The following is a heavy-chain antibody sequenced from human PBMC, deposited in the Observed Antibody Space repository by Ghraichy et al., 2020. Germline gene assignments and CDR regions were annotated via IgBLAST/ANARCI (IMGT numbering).Heavy chain of an antibody. Sequence: SGPTLVKPTQTLTLTCTFSGFSLSTSGMCVSWIRQPPGKALEWLARIDWDDDKYYSTSLKTRLTISKDTSKNQVVLTMTNMDPVDTATYYCARTRSGYSSSWYEGFDYWGQGTLVTVSS. V-gene: IGHV2-70*11. CDR3: ARTRSGYSSSWYEGFDY. CDR2: IDWDDDK. CDR1: GFSLSTSGMC. J-gene: IGHJ4*02. D-gene: IGHD6-13*01.